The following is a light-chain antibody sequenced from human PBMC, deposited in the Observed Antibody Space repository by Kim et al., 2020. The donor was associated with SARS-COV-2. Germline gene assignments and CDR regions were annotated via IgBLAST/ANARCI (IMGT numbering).Light chain of an antibody. CDR3: QQYYSTPYT. J-gene: IGKJ2*01. CDR1: QSVLYSSNNKNY. Sequence: DIVMTQSPDPLAVSLGERATINCKSSQSVLYSSNNKNYLAWYQQKPGQPPKLLIYWASTRESGVPDRFSGSGSGTDFTLTISCLQAEDVAVYYCQQYYSTPYTFGQGTKLEI. CDR2: WAS. V-gene: IGKV4-1*01.